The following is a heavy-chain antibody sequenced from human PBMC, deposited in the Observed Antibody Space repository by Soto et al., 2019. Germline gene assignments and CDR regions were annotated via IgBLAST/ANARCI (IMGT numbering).Heavy chain of an antibody. CDR3: ARGQERYDFWSGYYYYGMDV. CDR2: MNPNSGNT. Sequence: QVQLVQSGAEVKKPGASVKVSCKASGYTFTSYDINWVRQATGQGLEWMGWMNPNSGNTGYAQKFQGRVTMTRNTSISTAYMELSSLRSEDTAVYYCARGQERYDFWSGYYYYGMDVWGQGTTVTVSS. V-gene: IGHV1-8*01. J-gene: IGHJ6*02. CDR1: GYTFTSYD. D-gene: IGHD3-3*01.